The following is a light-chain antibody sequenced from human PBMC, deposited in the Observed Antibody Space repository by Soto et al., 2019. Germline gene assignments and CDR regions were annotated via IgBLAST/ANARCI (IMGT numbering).Light chain of an antibody. J-gene: IGKJ5*01. CDR3: QQRYNWPIT. CDR2: ADS. CDR1: QSISGY. Sequence: DIVMTQSPLSLPVTPVEPSSISCMASQSISGYLGWYQQKPGQAPRLLIYADSNRATGIPARFSGSGSGRDFTLTISSLEPEDFSVYYCQQRYNWPITFGQGTRLEIK. V-gene: IGKV3-11*02.